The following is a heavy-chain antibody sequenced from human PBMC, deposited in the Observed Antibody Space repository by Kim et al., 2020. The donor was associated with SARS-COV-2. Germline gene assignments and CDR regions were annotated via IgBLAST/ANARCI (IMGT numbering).Heavy chain of an antibody. CDR1: GFTFADSV. CDR3: SKASEWLPRY. D-gene: IGHD6-19*01. Sequence: GGSLRLSCAASGFTFADSVMHWVRQVPGKGLEWVALVSGDGGTTYYADSVKGRFTISRDKSKDSLYLQMNSLRADNTAFYYFSKASEWLPRYWGQGTLVTVSS. V-gene: IGHV3-43*02. CDR2: VSGDGGTT. J-gene: IGHJ4*02.